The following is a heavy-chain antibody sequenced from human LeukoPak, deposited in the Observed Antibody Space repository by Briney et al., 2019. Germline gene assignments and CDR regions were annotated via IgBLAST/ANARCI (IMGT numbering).Heavy chain of an antibody. CDR2: IYPGDSDT. CDR1: GYSFTSYW. D-gene: IGHD3-16*01. CDR3: ARRERGHSLGQTFDY. V-gene: IGHV5-51*01. Sequence: GESLKISCKGSGYSFTSYWIGWVRQMPGKGLEWMGIIYPGDSDTRYSPSFQGQVTISADKSISTAYLQWSSLKASDTAMCYCARRERGHSLGQTFDYWGQGTLVTVSS. J-gene: IGHJ4*02.